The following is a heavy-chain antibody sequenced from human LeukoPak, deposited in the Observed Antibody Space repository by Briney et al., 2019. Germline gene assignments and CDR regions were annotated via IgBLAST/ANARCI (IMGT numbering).Heavy chain of an antibody. CDR3: ARDYSSGYYVDY. V-gene: IGHV4-38-2*02. CDR2: IYHSGST. D-gene: IGHD3-22*01. Sequence: SETLSLTCTVSGYFISSGYYWGWIRQPPGKGLEWIGSIYHSGSTYYNPSLKSRVTISVDTSKNQFSLKLSSVTAADTAVYYCARDYSSGYYVDYWGQGTLVTVSS. CDR1: GYFISSGYY. J-gene: IGHJ4*02.